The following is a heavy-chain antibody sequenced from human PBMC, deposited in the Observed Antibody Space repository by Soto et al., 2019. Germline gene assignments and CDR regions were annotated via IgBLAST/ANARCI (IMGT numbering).Heavy chain of an antibody. CDR3: ARGTTILTPWFDP. CDR2: IYYSGST. J-gene: IGHJ5*02. CDR1: GGSISSCDYY. V-gene: IGHV4-30-4*01. Sequence: PSETLSLTCTVSGGSISSCDYYWSWIRQPPGKGLEWIGYIYYSGSTYYNPSLKSRVTISVDTSKNQFSLKLSSVTAADTAVYYCARGTTILTPWFDPWGQGTLVTVSS. D-gene: IGHD3-3*01.